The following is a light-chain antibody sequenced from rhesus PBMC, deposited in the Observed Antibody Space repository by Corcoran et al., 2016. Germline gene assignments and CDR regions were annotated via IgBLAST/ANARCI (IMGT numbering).Light chain of an antibody. J-gene: IGKJ4*01. Sequence: EIVMTQSPATLSLSPGERATLFCRASQIVRNNLAWYQQKSGQAPILVMYVSWSRANGIPNRFSGSGSGTDFILTISSLEPEDFALYFCQQYSDWPLTFGGGTKVEIK. CDR1: QIVRNN. CDR2: VSW. CDR3: QQYSDWPLT. V-gene: IGKV3-42*03.